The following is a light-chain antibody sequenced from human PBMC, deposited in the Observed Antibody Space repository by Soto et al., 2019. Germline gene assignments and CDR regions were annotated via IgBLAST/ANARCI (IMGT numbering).Light chain of an antibody. J-gene: IGLJ2*01. Sequence: QSALTQPASVSGSPGQSITISCTGTSSDVGGYNSVSWYQQDPDKAPKLMIYDVNNRPSGVSNRFSGSKSGNTASLTISGLQAEDEADYYCSSYTSSSTLLFGGGTKLTVL. V-gene: IGLV2-14*03. CDR1: SSDVGGYNS. CDR2: DVN. CDR3: SSYTSSSTLL.